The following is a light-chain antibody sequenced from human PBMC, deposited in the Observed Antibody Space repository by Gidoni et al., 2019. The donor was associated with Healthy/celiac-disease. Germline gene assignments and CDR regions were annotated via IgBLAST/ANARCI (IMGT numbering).Light chain of an antibody. V-gene: IGKV3-20*01. CDR1: QSVSSSY. J-gene: IGKJ1*01. CDR2: GAS. Sequence: ERVMTQSPGTLSLSPGERATLSCRASQSVSSSYLAWYQQKPGQAPRLLIYGASSRATGIPDRFSGSGSGTDFTLTISRLEPEDFAVSYCQQYGSSQTFGQGTKVEIK. CDR3: QQYGSSQT.